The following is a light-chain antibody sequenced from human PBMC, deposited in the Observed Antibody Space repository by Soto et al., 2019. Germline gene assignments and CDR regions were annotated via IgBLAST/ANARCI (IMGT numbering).Light chain of an antibody. CDR1: SSDVGGYNY. CDR2: DVS. V-gene: IGLV2-14*03. J-gene: IGLJ1*01. CDR3: SSYTSSSTYV. Sequence: QSALTQPASVSWSPGQTITISCSGTSSDVGGYNYVFWYQHHPGKAPKLMIYDVSNRPSGVSNRFSGSKSGNTASLTISGLPAEDEADYYCSSYTSSSTYVFGTGTKVTVL.